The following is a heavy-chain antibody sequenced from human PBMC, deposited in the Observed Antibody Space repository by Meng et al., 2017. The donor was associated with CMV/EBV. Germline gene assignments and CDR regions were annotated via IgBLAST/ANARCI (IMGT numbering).Heavy chain of an antibody. J-gene: IGHJ4*02. CDR3: ARELPNSLADY. D-gene: IGHD4-23*01. CDR1: GFTFSSYS. Sequence: GGSLRLSCAASGFTFSSYSMNWVRQAPGKGLEWVSSISSSSSYIYYADSVKGRLTISRDNAKNSLYLQMNSLRAEDTAVYYCARELPNSLADYWGQGTLVTVSS. CDR2: ISSSSSYI. V-gene: IGHV3-21*01.